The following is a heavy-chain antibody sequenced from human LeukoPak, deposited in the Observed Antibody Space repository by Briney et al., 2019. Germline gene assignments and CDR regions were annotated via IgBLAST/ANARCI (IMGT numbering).Heavy chain of an antibody. CDR1: GGSISSGGYY. Sequence: SETLSLTCTVSGGSISSGGYYWSWIRQHPGKGLEWIGYIYYSGSTYYNPSLKSRVTISVDTSKNQFSLKLSSVTAADTAVYHCARTRYSSGWYYYYYGMDVWGQGTTVTVSS. V-gene: IGHV4-31*03. CDR3: ARTRYSSGWYYYYYGMDV. J-gene: IGHJ6*02. D-gene: IGHD6-19*01. CDR2: IYYSGST.